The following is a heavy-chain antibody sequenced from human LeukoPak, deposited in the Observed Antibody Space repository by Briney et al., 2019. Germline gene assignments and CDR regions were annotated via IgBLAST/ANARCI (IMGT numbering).Heavy chain of an antibody. J-gene: IGHJ4*02. CDR2: IGGRDGST. CDR1: VFTLSSYC. V-gene: IGHV3-23*01. Sequence: GGCLRLSCAASVFTLSSYCMRWVRQARWKGREWVSAIGGRDGSTYYADSVKGRFTISRDNSKNTLYVQMNSLRAEDTAVYYCAKGHYYGSGSLDYWGQGTLVTVSS. CDR3: AKGHYYGSGSLDY. D-gene: IGHD3-10*01.